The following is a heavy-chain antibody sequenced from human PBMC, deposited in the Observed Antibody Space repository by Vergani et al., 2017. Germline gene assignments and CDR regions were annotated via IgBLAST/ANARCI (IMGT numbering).Heavy chain of an antibody. V-gene: IGHV3-23*04. J-gene: IGHJ3*02. D-gene: IGHD2-15*01. CDR2: ISGSGGNT. CDR1: GFTFSSYA. CDR3: TTENQQSSLGHSSVTNCYGSVFDI. Sequence: DVHLAESGGGFFQPGGSLRLSCSASGFTFSSYAMSWVRQVPGKGLEWVSGISGSGGNTYYANSVKGRFTISRDNAKNTLYLQMNSLKTEDTAVYYCTTENQQSSLGHSSVTNCYGSVFDIWGQGTVVTVSS.